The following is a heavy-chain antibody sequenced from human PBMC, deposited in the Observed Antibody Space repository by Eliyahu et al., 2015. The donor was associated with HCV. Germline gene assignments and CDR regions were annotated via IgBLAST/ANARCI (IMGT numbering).Heavy chain of an antibody. Sequence: EVQLVESGGGLVQPGGSLRLSCXASGFTVSRNYMTWVRQAPGKGLEWVSVIYSDSSTYYADSVKGRFTISRDNSKNTLYLQMNSLRAEDTAVYYCASSSDSSGYFVYWGQGTLVTVSS. D-gene: IGHD3-22*01. CDR3: ASSSDSSGYFVY. V-gene: IGHV3-66*02. J-gene: IGHJ4*02. CDR2: IYSDSST. CDR1: GFTVSRNY.